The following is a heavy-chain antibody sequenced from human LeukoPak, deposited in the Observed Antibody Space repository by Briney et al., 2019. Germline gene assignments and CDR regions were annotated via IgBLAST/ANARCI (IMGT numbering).Heavy chain of an antibody. J-gene: IGHJ5*02. D-gene: IGHD3-9*01. CDR3: ARNYDILTGYYPFDH. Sequence: GESLKISCKGSGYSFASNWIGLVRQMPGKGLEWMGSIYPADSDTRYSPSFQGQVTISADKSISTAYLQWSSLKASDTAIYYCARNYDILTGYYPFDHWGQGTLVTVSS. CDR2: IYPADSDT. CDR1: GYSFASNW. V-gene: IGHV5-51*01.